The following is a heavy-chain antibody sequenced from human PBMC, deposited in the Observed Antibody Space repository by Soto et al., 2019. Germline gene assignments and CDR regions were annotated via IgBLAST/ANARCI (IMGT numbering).Heavy chain of an antibody. CDR2: INAGNGNT. Sequence: VKVSCKASGYTFTGFAMHWVRQAPGQRLEWMGWINAGNGNTKNSQNFQGRVTITRDTSASTAYMEVSSLRSEDTAVYYCAREGSYSSGPFDYWGQGTLVTVSS. D-gene: IGHD6-19*01. J-gene: IGHJ4*02. CDR3: AREGSYSSGPFDY. V-gene: IGHV1-3*01. CDR1: GYTFTGFA.